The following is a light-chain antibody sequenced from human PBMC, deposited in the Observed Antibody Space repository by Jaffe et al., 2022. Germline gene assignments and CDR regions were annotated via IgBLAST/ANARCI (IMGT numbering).Light chain of an antibody. J-gene: IGKJ3*01. V-gene: IGKV2-30*02. CDR2: KVS. CDR1: QSLVHTDGNTY. CDR3: MQGTHWPPIT. Sequence: DVVMTQSPLSLPVTLGQPASISCRSSQSLVHTDGNTYLNWYQQRPGQSPRRLIHKVSNRDSGVPDRFSGSGSGTNFTLKITRVEAEDVGVYYCMQGTHWPPITFGPGTKVDIK.